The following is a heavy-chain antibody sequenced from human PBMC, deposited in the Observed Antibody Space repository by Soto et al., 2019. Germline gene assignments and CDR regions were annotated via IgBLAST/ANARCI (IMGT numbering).Heavy chain of an antibody. CDR3: ANQMPTVTTRFAY. CDR2: ISGSGGST. CDR1: GFNCSSYG. Sequence: VGSLRLSWAASGFNCSSYGGSWVRQAQGKGLEWVSAISGSGGSTYYADSVKGRFTISRDNSKNTLYLQMNSLRAEDTAVYYCANQMPTVTTRFAYWRQGTLVTVSP. J-gene: IGHJ4*02. D-gene: IGHD4-17*01. V-gene: IGHV3-23*01.